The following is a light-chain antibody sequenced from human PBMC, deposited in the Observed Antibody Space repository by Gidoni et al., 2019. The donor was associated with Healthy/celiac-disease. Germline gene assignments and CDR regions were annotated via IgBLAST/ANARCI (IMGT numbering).Light chain of an antibody. CDR1: QSVSSY. Sequence: DIVLTQSPATLSLSPGERATLSCRASQSVSSYLAWHQQKPGQAPRLLIYDASNRATGIPARFSGSGSGTDFTLTISSLEPEDFAVYYCQQRSNWPLTFGPGTKVDIK. J-gene: IGKJ3*01. CDR2: DAS. CDR3: QQRSNWPLT. V-gene: IGKV3-11*01.